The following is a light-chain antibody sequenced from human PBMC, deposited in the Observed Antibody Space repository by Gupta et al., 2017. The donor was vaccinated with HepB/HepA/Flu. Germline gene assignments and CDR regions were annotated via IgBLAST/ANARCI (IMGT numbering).Light chain of an antibody. Sequence: QVAVTQWTSASASLGASVTLTCTLSSGHSSYAIAWHQQQPEKGPRYLMKVNSDGSHNNGDGIPDRFSGSSSGAERYLTISSLQSEDEADYYCQTWGTGIVVFGGGTKLTVL. CDR2: VNSDGSH. CDR1: SGHSSYA. V-gene: IGLV4-69*01. J-gene: IGLJ2*01. CDR3: QTWGTGIVV.